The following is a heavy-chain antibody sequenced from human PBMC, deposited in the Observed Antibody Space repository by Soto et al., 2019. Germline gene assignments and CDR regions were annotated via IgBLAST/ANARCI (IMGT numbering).Heavy chain of an antibody. J-gene: IGHJ5*02. CDR1: GYTFISSD. V-gene: IGHV1-18*04. CDR3: ARVRSPGHPPYNWFDP. CDR2: ISAYNGNT. Sequence: ASVKVSCKASGYTFISSDITWVRQAPGRGLEWMGWISAYNGNTNVPQNLQGRVILTTDTSTDTAYMELRSLRSDDTAMYYCARVRSPGHPPYNWFDPWWQGTLVTVFS.